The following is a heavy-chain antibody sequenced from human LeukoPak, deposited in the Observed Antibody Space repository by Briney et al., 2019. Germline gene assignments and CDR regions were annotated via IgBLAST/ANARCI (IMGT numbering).Heavy chain of an antibody. CDR2: ISGSGGNT. CDR1: GITFSRYA. V-gene: IGHV3-23*01. J-gene: IGHJ4*02. Sequence: PGGSLRLSCAASGITFSRYAMSWARQAPGKGLEWVSAISGSGGNTYYADSVKGRFTISRDNSKNTLYLQMNSLRAEDTAVYYCAEEGIAYTNSDSWVDYWGQGTLVTVSS. CDR3: AEEGIAYTNSDSWVDY. D-gene: IGHD2-21*01.